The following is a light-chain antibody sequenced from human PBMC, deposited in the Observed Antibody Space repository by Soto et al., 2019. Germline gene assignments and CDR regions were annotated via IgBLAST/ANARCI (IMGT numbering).Light chain of an antibody. CDR1: SSDVGAYNY. CDR3: SSWTGGATYV. J-gene: IGLJ1*01. V-gene: IGLV2-14*03. Sequence: QSVLTQPASVSGSPGQSITISCAGTSSDVGAYNYVSWYQHHPGKAPKLMIYDVNNRPSGDSNRFSGSKSGNTASLTIFGLQAEDEADYYCSSWTGGATYVFGGGTKVTVL. CDR2: DVN.